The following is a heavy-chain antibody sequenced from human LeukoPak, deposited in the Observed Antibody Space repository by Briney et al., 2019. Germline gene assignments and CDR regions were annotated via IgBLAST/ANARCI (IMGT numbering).Heavy chain of an antibody. J-gene: IGHJ3*02. V-gene: IGHV4-61*02. CDR1: GGSISSGSYY. D-gene: IGHD3-22*01. Sequence: PSQTLSLTCTVSGGSISSGSYYWSWIRQPAGKGLEWIGRIYTSGSTNYNPSLKSRVTISVDTSKNQFSLKLSSVTAADTAVYYCAESGYYSFDAFDIWGQGTMVTVSS. CDR2: IYTSGST. CDR3: AESGYYSFDAFDI.